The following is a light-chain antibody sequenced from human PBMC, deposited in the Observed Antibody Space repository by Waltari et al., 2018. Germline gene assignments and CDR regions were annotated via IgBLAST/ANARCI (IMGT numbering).Light chain of an antibody. CDR2: DAS. CDR1: QTVGTY. V-gene: IGKV3-11*01. CDR3: QQRSSWPYT. J-gene: IGKJ2*01. Sequence: EIVLTQSPATLSLSPGERATLFCRARQTVGTYLAWYQQKPGQPPRLLIFDASSRSTGIPAKFRGSGSGTDFTLTVSNLEPEDFAVYFCQQRSSWPYTFGQGTRLEI.